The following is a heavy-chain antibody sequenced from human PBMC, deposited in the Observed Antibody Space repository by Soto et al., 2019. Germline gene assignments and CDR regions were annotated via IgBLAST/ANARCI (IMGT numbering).Heavy chain of an antibody. CDR2: IDWNSGIV. J-gene: IGHJ3*01. CDR3: AKHMVHPSTGSRGAFDV. V-gene: IGHV3-9*01. CDR1: GFTFNDYA. D-gene: IGHD1-1*01. Sequence: DVQLMESGGALAQPGGSLRLSCAASGFTFNDYAMHWVRQAPGQGLESVAGIDWNSGIVVYADSVKGRFTISRDNAKNSLYLQMNSLRAEDTALYHCAKHMVHPSTGSRGAFDVWGQGTVVTVSS.